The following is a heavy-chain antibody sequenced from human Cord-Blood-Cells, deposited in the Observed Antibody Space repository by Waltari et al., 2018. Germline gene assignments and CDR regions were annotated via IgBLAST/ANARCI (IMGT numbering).Heavy chain of an antibody. CDR1: GFTFSNAW. V-gene: IGHV3-15*01. CDR2: IKSKTDGGTT. Sequence: GESGGGLVKPGGSLRLSCAASGFTFSNAWMSWVRQAPGKGLEWVGRIKSKTDGGTTDYAAPVKGRFTISRDDSKNTLYLQMNSLKTEDTAVYYCTTGLTIYTIAAAGKEYYYYYMDVWGKGTTVTVSS. D-gene: IGHD6-13*01. CDR3: TTGLTIYTIAAAGKEYYYYYMDV. J-gene: IGHJ6*03.